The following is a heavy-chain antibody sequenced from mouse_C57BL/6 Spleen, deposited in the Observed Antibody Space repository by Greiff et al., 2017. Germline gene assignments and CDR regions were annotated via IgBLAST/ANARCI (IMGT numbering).Heavy chain of an antibody. Sequence: QVQLQQPGAELVKPGASVKLSCKASGYTFTSYWMHWVKQRPGQGLEWIGMIHPNSGSTNYNEKFKSKATLTVDKSSSTAYMQLSSLTSEDSAVYCCARSLGNYEEDYWGQGTTLTVSS. CDR2: IHPNSGST. CDR1: GYTFTSYW. V-gene: IGHV1-64*01. J-gene: IGHJ2*01. D-gene: IGHD2-1*01. CDR3: ARSLGNYEEDY.